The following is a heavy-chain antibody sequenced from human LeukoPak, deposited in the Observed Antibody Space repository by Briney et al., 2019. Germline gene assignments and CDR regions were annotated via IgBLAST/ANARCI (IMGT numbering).Heavy chain of an antibody. CDR1: GGSFSGYY. J-gene: IGHJ4*02. Sequence: SETLSLTCAVYGGSFSGYYWSWIRQPPGKGLEWIGEINHSGSTNYNPSPKSRVTISVDTSKNQFSLKLSSVTAADTAVYYCARAMPYGSGSYYNPWDYWGQGTLVTVSS. CDR3: ARAMPYGSGSYYNPWDY. CDR2: INHSGST. D-gene: IGHD3-10*01. V-gene: IGHV4-34*01.